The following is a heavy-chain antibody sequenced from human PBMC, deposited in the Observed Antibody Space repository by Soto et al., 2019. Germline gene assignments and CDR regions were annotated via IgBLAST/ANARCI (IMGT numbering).Heavy chain of an antibody. V-gene: IGHV1-3*01. J-gene: IGHJ4*02. D-gene: IGHD3-16*02. CDR2: INAGNGNT. CDR3: ARFVGHLGELSFHYFDY. Sequence: ASVKVSCKASGYTFTSYAMHWVRQAPGQRLEWMGWINAGNGNTKYSQKFQGRVTITRDTSASTAYMELSSLRSEDTAVYYCARFVGHLGELSFHYFDYWGQGTLVTVSS. CDR1: GYTFTSYA.